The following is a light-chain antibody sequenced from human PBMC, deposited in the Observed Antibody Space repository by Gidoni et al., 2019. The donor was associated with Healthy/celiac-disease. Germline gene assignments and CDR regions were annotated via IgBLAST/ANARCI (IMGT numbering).Light chain of an antibody. J-gene: IGKJ3*01. V-gene: IGKV1-5*01. CDR3: QQYNSYLFT. CDR2: DAS. Sequence: DIQMTQSPSTLSASVGDRVTITCRASQSISSWLAWYQQKPGKAPKLLIYDASSLESGVPSRFSGSGSETEFTLTISSLQPDDFATYYCQQYNSYLFTFGPXTKVDIK. CDR1: QSISSW.